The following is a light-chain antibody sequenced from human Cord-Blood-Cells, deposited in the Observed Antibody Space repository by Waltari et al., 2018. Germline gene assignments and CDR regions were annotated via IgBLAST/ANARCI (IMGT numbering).Light chain of an antibody. CDR1: SRDVGSYNL. J-gene: IGLJ2*01. V-gene: IGLV2-23*01. Sequence: QSALTQPASVSGSPGQSITISCTGTSRDVGSYNLVSWYQQHPGKAPKLMIYEGSNRPSVVSNRFSGSNSGNTASLTISGLQAEDEADYYCCSYAGSSTLVFGGGTKLTVL. CDR2: EGS. CDR3: CSYAGSSTLV.